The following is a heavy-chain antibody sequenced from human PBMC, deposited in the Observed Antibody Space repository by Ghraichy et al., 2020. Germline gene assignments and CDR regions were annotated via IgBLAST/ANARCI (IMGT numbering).Heavy chain of an antibody. CDR1: GFTFSSYT. Sequence: GGSLRLSCAASGFTFSSYTMNWVRQAPGEGLQWVSSISFSTNYISYADSVKGRFTISRDNAKNSLYLQMNSLRAEDTAVYYCATGLGHCSSSGCSLYFDYWGQGTLITVSS. V-gene: IGHV3-21*01. D-gene: IGHD2-2*01. J-gene: IGHJ4*02. CDR3: ATGLGHCSSSGCSLYFDY. CDR2: ISFSTNYI.